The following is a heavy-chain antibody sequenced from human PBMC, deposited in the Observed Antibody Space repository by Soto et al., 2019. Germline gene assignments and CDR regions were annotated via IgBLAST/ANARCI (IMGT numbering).Heavy chain of an antibody. CDR3: ARDAGYSYGSTGVDY. D-gene: IGHD5-18*01. CDR1: GGSISSINW. Sequence: QVQLQESGPGLVKPSGTLSLTCAVSGGSISSINWWSWVRQPPGQGLEWIGEIYHSGSTNYNPSLKSRVTRSVDKSKNQFSLKLRSVTAADTAVYYCARDAGYSYGSTGVDYWGQGTLVTVSS. J-gene: IGHJ4*02. V-gene: IGHV4-4*02. CDR2: IYHSGST.